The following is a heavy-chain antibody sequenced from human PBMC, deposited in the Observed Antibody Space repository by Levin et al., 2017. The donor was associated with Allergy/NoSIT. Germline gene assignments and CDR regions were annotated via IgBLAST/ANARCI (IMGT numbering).Heavy chain of an antibody. V-gene: IGHV3-23*01. Sequence: PGGSLRLSCAASGFTFSSYAMSWVRQAPGKGLEWVSAISGSGGSTYYADSVKGRFTISRDNSKNTLYLQMNSLRAEDTAVYYCANSRIAAAGTEYFDLWGRGTLVTVSS. D-gene: IGHD6-13*01. CDR3: ANSRIAAAGTEYFDL. J-gene: IGHJ2*01. CDR1: GFTFSSYA. CDR2: ISGSGGST.